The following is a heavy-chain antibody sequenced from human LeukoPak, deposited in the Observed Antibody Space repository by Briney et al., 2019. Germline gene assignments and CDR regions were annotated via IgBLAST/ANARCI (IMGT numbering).Heavy chain of an antibody. D-gene: IGHD5-18*01. V-gene: IGHV3-74*01. Sequence: GGSLRLSCAASGFTFSSYWMHWVRQAPGKGLVWVSRINSDGSSTSYADSVKGRFTISRDSAKNTLYLQMNSLRAEDTAVYYCARSRIQLWSPNFDYWGQGTLVTVSS. CDR3: ARSRIQLWSPNFDY. J-gene: IGHJ4*02. CDR2: INSDGSST. CDR1: GFTFSSYW.